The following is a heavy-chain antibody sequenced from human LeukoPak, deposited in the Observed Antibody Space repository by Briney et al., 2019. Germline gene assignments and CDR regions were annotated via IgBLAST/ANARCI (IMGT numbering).Heavy chain of an antibody. CDR1: GFTFSSYW. J-gene: IGHJ4*02. Sequence: GGSLRLSCAASGFTFSSYWMSWVRQAPGKGLEWVSAISDSGGSTYYADSVKGRFTISRDNSNNTLFLHMNSLRAEDTAVYYCAKRDSYFGAQEPRVTVSS. CDR2: ISDSGGST. CDR3: AKRDSYF. D-gene: IGHD2/OR15-2a*01. V-gene: IGHV3-23*01.